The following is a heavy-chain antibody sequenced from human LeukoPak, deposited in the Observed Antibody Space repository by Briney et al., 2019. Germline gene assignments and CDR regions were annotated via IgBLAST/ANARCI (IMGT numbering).Heavy chain of an antibody. J-gene: IGHJ3*02. D-gene: IGHD3-22*01. Sequence: GGSLRLPCAASGFTFSSYSMNWVRQAPGKGLEWVSSISSSSSYIYYADSVKGRFTISRDNAKNSLYLQMNSLRAEDTAVYYCAREVVVITRDAFDIWGQGTMVTVSS. V-gene: IGHV3-21*01. CDR2: ISSSSSYI. CDR3: AREVVVITRDAFDI. CDR1: GFTFSSYS.